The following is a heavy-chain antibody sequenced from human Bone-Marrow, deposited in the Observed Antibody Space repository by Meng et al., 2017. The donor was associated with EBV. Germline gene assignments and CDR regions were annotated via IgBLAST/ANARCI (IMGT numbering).Heavy chain of an antibody. J-gene: IGHJ4*02. Sequence: HLQESGPGLVKPSETLSLICTVSGASITTPNYYWGWIRQPPGKGLEWIGTFYSVTTTFYNPSLRSRLAISVDTSKNQFSLRLTSLTAADTAVYYCVRGYDYGDYVDYWGQGTLVTVSS. V-gene: IGHV4-39*07. CDR1: GASITTPNYY. D-gene: IGHD4-17*01. CDR2: FYSVTTT. CDR3: VRGYDYGDYVDY.